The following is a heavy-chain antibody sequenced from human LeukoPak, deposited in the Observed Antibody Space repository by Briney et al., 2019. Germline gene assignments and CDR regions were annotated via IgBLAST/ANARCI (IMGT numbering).Heavy chain of an antibody. J-gene: IGHJ4*02. CDR2: INHSGST. D-gene: IGHD6-19*01. V-gene: IGHV4-34*01. Sequence: SETLSLTCAVYGGSFSGYYWSWIRQPPGKGLEWIGEINHSGSTNYNPSLKSRVTISVDTSKNQFSLKLSSVTAADTAVYYCARGRMWLRYWGQGTLVTVSS. CDR1: GGSFSGYY. CDR3: ARGRMWLRY.